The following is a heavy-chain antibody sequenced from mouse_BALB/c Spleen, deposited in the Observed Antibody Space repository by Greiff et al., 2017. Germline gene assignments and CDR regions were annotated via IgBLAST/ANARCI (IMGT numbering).Heavy chain of an antibody. CDR2: IDPSDSYT. D-gene: IGHD1-1*01. CDR3: ARLRIDYYGSSYGAWFAY. CDR1: GYTFTSYW. J-gene: IGHJ3*01. V-gene: IGHV1-69*02. Sequence: VQLQQSGAELVKPGASVKLSCKASGYTFTSYWMHWVKQRPGQGLEWIGEIDPSDSYTNYNQKFKGKATLTVDKSSSTAYMQLSSLTSEDSAVYYCARLRIDYYGSSYGAWFAYWGQGTLVTVSA.